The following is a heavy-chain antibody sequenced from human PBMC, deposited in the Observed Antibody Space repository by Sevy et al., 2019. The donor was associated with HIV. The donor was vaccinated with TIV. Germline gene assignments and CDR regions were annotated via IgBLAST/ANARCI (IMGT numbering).Heavy chain of an antibody. D-gene: IGHD5-12*01. V-gene: IGHV3-23*01. CDR3: AKFGGYDLTEIDY. CDR1: GFTFSNYA. J-gene: IGHJ4*02. CDR2: ISGSGRST. Sequence: GGSLRLSCAASGFTFSNYAMSWVRQAPGKGLEWVSTISGSGRSTYYADSVKGRFTISRDNSKNTLYLQMDSLRAEDTAVYYCAKFGGYDLTEIDYWGQGTLVTVSS.